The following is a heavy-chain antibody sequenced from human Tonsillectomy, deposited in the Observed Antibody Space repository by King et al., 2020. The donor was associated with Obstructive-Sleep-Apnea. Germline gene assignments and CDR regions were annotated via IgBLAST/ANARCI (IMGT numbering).Heavy chain of an antibody. V-gene: IGHV3-48*04. CDR1: GFTFSSYS. J-gene: IGHJ6*02. CDR3: ARDIVVVPVIYYYYYGMDV. D-gene: IGHD2-2*01. Sequence: VQLVESGGGLVQPGGSLRLSCAASGFTFSSYSMNWVRQAPGKGLEWVSYISSSSSTIYYADSVKGRFTISRDNAKNSLYLQMNSLRAEDTAVYYCARDIVVVPVIYYYYYGMDVWGQGTTVTVSS. CDR2: ISSSSSTI.